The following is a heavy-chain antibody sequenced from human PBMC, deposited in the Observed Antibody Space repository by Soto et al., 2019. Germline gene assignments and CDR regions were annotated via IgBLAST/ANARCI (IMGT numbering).Heavy chain of an antibody. CDR3: VRDGGRDGPQTF. CDR2: IKEDGSES. V-gene: IGHV3-7*04. CDR1: GFTLITYW. Sequence: EVQLVESGGGLVQPGGSQRLSCAVSGFTLITYWMSWARQAPGKGLEWVGNIKEDGSESYYVGSVKGRFTISRDNAKNSLYLQMNSLRDEDTAVYYCVRDGGRDGPQTFWGQGTMVTVSS. J-gene: IGHJ3*01. D-gene: IGHD2-15*01.